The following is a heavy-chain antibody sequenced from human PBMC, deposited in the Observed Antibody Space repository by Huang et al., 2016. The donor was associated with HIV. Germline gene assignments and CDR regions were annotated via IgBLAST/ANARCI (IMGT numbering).Heavy chain of an antibody. J-gene: IGHJ4*02. CDR1: GGSFSGYY. Sequence: QEWGAGLLKPSETLSLTCAVYGGSFSGYYWTWVRQLPGKGLEWIGEINHSGSTNYNPSLKTRLSSSIDTSKNLFSLKMKSVTAADTAVYYCARGRKWLQLRGAYYLDDWGRGTLVTVSS. CDR2: INHSGST. D-gene: IGHD4-4*01. CDR3: ARGRKWLQLRGAYYLDD. V-gene: IGHV4-34*01.